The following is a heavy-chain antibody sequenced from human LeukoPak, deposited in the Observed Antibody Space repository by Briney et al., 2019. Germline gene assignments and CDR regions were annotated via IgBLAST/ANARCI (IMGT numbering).Heavy chain of an antibody. CDR1: GGSISSSSYY. D-gene: IGHD3-10*01. V-gene: IGHV4-39*01. J-gene: IGHJ5*02. CDR2: IYYSGST. CDR3: ARLWFGDPNWFDP. Sequence: PSETLSLTCTVSGGSISSSSYYWGWIRQPPGTGLEWIGSIYYSGSTYYNPSLKSRVTISVDTSKNQFSLKLSSVTAADTAVYYCARLWFGDPNWFDPWGQGTLVTVSS.